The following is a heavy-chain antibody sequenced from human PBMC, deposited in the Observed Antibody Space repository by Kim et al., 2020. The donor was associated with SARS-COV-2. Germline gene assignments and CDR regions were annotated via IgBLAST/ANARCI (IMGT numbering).Heavy chain of an antibody. D-gene: IGHD2-15*01. Sequence: GGSLRLSCVASGFTFSNYWVHWVRQAPRKGLVWVSRINREGSSTTYTDSVKGRFTISRDHAQNTVYLQLNSLRADDTAVYYCARAPDCGRGTCYSHHYYG. CDR2: INREGSST. CDR1: GFTFSNYW. V-gene: IGHV3-74*01. J-gene: IGHJ6*01. CDR3: ARAPDCGRGTCYSHHYYG.